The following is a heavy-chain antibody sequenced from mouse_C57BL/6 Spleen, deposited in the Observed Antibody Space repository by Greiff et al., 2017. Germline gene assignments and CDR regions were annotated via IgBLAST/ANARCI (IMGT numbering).Heavy chain of an antibody. V-gene: IGHV1-55*01. D-gene: IGHD1-1*01. CDR2: IYPGSGST. J-gene: IGHJ4*01. CDR3: ARSDYYGSSPLAMDY. Sequence: VQLQQPGAELVKPGASVKMSCKASGYTFTSYWITWVKQRPGQGLEWIGDIYPGSGSTNYNEKFKSKATLTVDTSSSTAYMQLSSLTSEDSAVYYCARSDYYGSSPLAMDYWGQGTSVTVSS. CDR1: GYTFTSYW.